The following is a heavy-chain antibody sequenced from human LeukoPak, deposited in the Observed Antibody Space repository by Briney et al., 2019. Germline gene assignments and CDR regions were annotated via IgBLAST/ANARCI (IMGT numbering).Heavy chain of an antibody. J-gene: IGHJ4*02. CDR3: ARSRPFWSGYYSPPLFDY. CDR1: GYTFTSYA. V-gene: IGHV7-4-1*04. Sequence: GASVKVSCKASGYTFTSYAMNWVRQAPGQGLEWMGWINTNTGNPTYAQCFTGRFVFSLDTSVSMAYLQISSLKAEDTAVYYCARSRPFWSGYYSPPLFDYWGQGTLVTVSS. D-gene: IGHD3-3*01. CDR2: INTNTGNP.